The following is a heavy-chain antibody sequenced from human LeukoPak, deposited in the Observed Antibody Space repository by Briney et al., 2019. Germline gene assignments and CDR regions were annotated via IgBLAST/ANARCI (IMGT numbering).Heavy chain of an antibody. CDR2: ISGSGGTK. D-gene: IGHD3-10*01. Sequence: GGSLRLSCAASGFTFSSYAMSWVRQAPGKGLEGVSAISGSGGTKYYADSVNGRFTISSDNSKNTLYLQMNSLTAEDTALYYCAQVMGVRGAPSDYYGRGPVVTVSS. J-gene: IGHJ4*02. CDR1: GFTFSSYA. V-gene: IGHV3-23*01. CDR3: AQVMGVRGAPSDY.